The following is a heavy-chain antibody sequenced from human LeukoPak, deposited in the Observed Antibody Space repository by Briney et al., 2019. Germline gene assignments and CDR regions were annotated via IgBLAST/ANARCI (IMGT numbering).Heavy chain of an antibody. CDR1: GFTFSSYS. V-gene: IGHV3-21*01. J-gene: IGHJ6*03. D-gene: IGHD3-9*01. CDR3: ARDSRYDILTGYYYMDV. Sequence: TGGSLRLSCAASGFTFSSYSMNWVRQAPGKGLEWVSSISSSSSYIYYADSVKGRFTISRDNAKNSLYLQMNSLRAEDTAVYYCARDSRYDILTGYYYMDVWGKGTTVTVSS. CDR2: ISSSSSYI.